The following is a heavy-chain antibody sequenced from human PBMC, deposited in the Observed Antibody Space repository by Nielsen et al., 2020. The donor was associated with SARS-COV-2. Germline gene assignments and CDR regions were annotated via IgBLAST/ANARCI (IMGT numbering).Heavy chain of an antibody. CDR3: AREGSDYGTGFDY. J-gene: IGHJ4*02. V-gene: IGHV3-NL1*01. D-gene: IGHD4-17*01. CDR2: ISWNSGSI. CDR1: GFTFSSYG. Sequence: GGSLRLSCAASGFTFSSYGMHWVRQAPGKGLEWVSGISWNSGSIGYADSVKGRFTISRDNSKNTLYLQMNSLRAEDTAVYYCAREGSDYGTGFDYWGQGTLVTVSS.